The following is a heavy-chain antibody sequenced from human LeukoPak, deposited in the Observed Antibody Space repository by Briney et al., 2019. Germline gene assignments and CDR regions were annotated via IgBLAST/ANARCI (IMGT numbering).Heavy chain of an antibody. V-gene: IGHV4-59*01. Sequence: PSETLSLTCTVSGGSISSYYWSWLRQPPGKGLEWIGYIYYSGSTKYNPSLKSRVTISVETSKNQFSLKLSSVTAADTAVYYCATASSGLDYWGQGTLVTVSS. CDR1: GGSISSYY. D-gene: IGHD6-19*01. CDR2: IYYSGST. CDR3: ATASSGLDY. J-gene: IGHJ4*02.